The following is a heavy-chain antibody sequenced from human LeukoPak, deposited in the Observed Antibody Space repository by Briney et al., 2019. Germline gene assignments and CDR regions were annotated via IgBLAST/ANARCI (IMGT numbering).Heavy chain of an antibody. Sequence: SATLSLTCPVSGGSISTYYWSWIRQPPGKGLEWIGYMYYSGSTNYNPSLKSRVTISIDTSKNQFSLKLTSVTAADTAVYYCARGSGLLWFGEFLNYFDYWGQGTLVTVSS. V-gene: IGHV4-59*01. CDR2: MYYSGST. J-gene: IGHJ4*02. CDR1: GGSISTYY. D-gene: IGHD3-10*01. CDR3: ARGSGLLWFGEFLNYFDY.